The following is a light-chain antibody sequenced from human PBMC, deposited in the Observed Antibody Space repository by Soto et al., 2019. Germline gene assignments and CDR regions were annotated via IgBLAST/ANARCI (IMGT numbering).Light chain of an antibody. CDR2: AAS. V-gene: IGKV1-39*01. CDR3: QQSHSAPLT. J-gene: IGKJ5*01. Sequence: IVMRQSPDSLAVPLGERATINCKSSQSVFSRANGMNYIAWYQQKPGKAPKLLIFAASSLQSGVPSRFSGSGSGADFTLTISSLQPEDFATYYCQQSHSAPLTFGQGTRLEIK. CDR1: QSVFSRANGMNY.